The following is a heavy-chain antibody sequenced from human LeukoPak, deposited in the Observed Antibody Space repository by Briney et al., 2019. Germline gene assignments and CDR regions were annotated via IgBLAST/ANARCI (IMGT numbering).Heavy chain of an antibody. CDR1: GGSFSGYY. CDR2: INHSGST. D-gene: IGHD3-10*01. CDR3: ARVSPVRGSGSYYNALAVFDY. J-gene: IGHJ4*02. V-gene: IGHV4-34*01. Sequence: PSETLSLTCAVYGGSFSGYYWSWIRRPPGKGLEWIGEINHSGSTNYNPSLKSRVTISVDTSKNQFSLKLSSVTAADTAVYYCARVSPVRGSGSYYNALAVFDYWGQGTLVTVSS.